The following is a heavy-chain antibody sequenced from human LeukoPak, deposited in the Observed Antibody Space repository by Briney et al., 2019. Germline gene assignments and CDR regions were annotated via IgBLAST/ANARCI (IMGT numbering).Heavy chain of an antibody. J-gene: IGHJ4*02. CDR1: GDSVSSNSVA. D-gene: IGHD1-26*01. CDR3: ARGEKWELLSV. CDR2: PYYRSKWYN. Sequence: SQTLSLTCAFSGDSVSSNSVAWNWLRQSPSRGLMWLGRPYYRSKWYNDYAVSVKSLITINPDTSKNQDPLQLNSVAPEDTAVYYCARGEKWELLSVWGQGTLVTVST. V-gene: IGHV6-1*01.